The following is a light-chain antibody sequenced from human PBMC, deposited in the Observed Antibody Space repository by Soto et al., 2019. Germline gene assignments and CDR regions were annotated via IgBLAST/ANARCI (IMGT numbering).Light chain of an antibody. CDR1: QSLQESNGYNY. CDR3: MQARQTPPHT. Sequence: EIVMTQSPLSLSVTPGESASISCRSSQSLQESNGYNYLDWYLQRPGQSPLLLIYLGFNRASGVTDRFSGSGSGTEFTLKISRVQAEDVGVYSCMQARQTPPHTFGTGTKVEIK. V-gene: IGKV2-28*01. J-gene: IGKJ2*01. CDR2: LGF.